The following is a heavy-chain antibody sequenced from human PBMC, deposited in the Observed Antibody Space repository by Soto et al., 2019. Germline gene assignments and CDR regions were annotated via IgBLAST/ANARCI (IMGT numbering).Heavy chain of an antibody. J-gene: IGHJ6*02. CDR2: ISSSSSYI. CDR3: ARKGSYYYGMDV. Sequence: PGGSLRLSCAASGFTFSSYSMNWVRQAPGKGLEWVSSISSSSSYIYYADSVKGRFTISRDNAKNSLYLQMNSLRAEDTAVYYCARKGSYYYGMDVWGQGTTVTVSS. V-gene: IGHV3-21*01. CDR1: GFTFSSYS.